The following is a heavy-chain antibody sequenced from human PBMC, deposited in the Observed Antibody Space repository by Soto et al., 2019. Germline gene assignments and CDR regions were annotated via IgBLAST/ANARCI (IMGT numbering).Heavy chain of an antibody. Sequence: QVQLVESGGGLVKPGGSLRLTCAASGFSISDHYMSWIRQAPGKGLEWVSYSCNSGTFTKYADSVKGRFSISRDNAKNSLYLEINSLRGEDTAIYYCARSGDNYNVLDYWGQGTPVTVSS. CDR2: SCNSGTFT. CDR1: GFSISDHY. D-gene: IGHD3-10*02. CDR3: ARSGDNYNVLDY. V-gene: IGHV3-11*05. J-gene: IGHJ4*02.